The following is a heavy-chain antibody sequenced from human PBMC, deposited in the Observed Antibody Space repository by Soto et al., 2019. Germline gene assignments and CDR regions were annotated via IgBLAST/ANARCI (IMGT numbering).Heavy chain of an antibody. V-gene: IGHV1-3*01. D-gene: IGHD3-10*01. CDR1: GYTFTSYA. J-gene: IGHJ4*02. Sequence: QVQLVQSGAEVKKPGASVKVSCKASGYTFTSYAMHWVRQAPGQRLEWMGWINAGNGNTKYSQKFQGRVIITRDTSARKAYMELSSLRSEDTAVYYCARGYGSGTDYWGQGTLVTVSS. CDR2: INAGNGNT. CDR3: ARGYGSGTDY.